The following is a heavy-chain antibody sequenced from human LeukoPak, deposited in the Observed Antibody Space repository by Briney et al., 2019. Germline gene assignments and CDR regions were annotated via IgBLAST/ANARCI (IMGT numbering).Heavy chain of an antibody. D-gene: IGHD3-22*01. CDR2: ISSSSSTI. CDR3: ARDLGYYYDSSGYSV. Sequence: PGGSLRLSCAASGFTFSSYSMNWVRQAPGKGLEWVSYISSSSSTIYYADSVKGRFTISRDNAKNSLYLQMNSLRAEDTAVYYCARDLGYYYDSSGYSVWGQGTLVTVSS. J-gene: IGHJ4*02. CDR1: GFTFSSYS. V-gene: IGHV3-48*01.